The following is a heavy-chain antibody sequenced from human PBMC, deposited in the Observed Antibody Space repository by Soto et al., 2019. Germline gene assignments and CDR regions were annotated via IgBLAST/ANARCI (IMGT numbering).Heavy chain of an antibody. CDR3: ARDTSFREDPNTPAGP. V-gene: IGHV3-21*01. J-gene: IGHJ5*02. CDR2: ISSSSSYI. Sequence: WSLRLSCAASGFTFSSYSMNWVRQAPGKGLEWVSSISSSSSYIYYADSVKGRFTISRDNAKNSLYLQMNSLRAEDTAVYYCARDTSFREDPNTPAGPWGQGTLVTVYS. CDR1: GFTFSSYS.